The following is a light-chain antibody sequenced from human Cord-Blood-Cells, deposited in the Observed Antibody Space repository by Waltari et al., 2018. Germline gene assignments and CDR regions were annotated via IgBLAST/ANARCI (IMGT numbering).Light chain of an antibody. CDR3: CSYAGSSTYV. Sequence: QSALTQPASVSGSPGQSITISCTGTSSDVGSYNLVSWYQQQPGKAPKLMIYECSKRPSGVSNRFSGSKSGNTASLTISGLQAEDEADYYCCSYAGSSTYVFGTGTKVTVL. CDR1: SSDVGSYNL. V-gene: IGLV2-23*01. CDR2: ECS. J-gene: IGLJ1*01.